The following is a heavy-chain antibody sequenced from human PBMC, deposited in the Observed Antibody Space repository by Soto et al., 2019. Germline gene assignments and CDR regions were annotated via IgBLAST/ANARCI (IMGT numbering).Heavy chain of an antibody. Sequence: QVQLVQSGAEVEKPGSSVKVSCKASGGTFSSYAISWVRQAPGQGLEWTGGIIPISETTNYAQKFQGRVTITADESKSTAYMELSSLRSEDTAVYYCARSQGSSTSLEIYYYYYYGMDVWGQGTTVTVSS. J-gene: IGHJ6*02. V-gene: IGHV1-69*01. CDR1: GGTFSSYA. D-gene: IGHD2-2*01. CDR3: ARSQGSSTSLEIYYYYYYGMDV. CDR2: IIPISETT.